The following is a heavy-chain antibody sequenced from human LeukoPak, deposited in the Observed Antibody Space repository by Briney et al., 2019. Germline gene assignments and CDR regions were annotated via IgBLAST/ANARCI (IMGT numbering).Heavy chain of an antibody. CDR2: ISSSSSYI. V-gene: IGHV3-21*01. CDR3: ARDHIGSWFGELFVYGMDV. CDR1: GFTFSSYS. Sequence: GGSLRLSCAAFGFTFSSYSMNWVRQAPGKGLEWVSSISSSSSYIYYADSVKGRFTISRDNAKNSLYLQMNGLRAEDTAVYYCARDHIGSWFGELFVYGMDVWGQGTTVTVSS. D-gene: IGHD3-10*01. J-gene: IGHJ6*02.